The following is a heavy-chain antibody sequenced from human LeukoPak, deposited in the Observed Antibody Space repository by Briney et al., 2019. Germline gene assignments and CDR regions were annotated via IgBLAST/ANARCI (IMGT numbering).Heavy chain of an antibody. CDR2: INPNSGGT. CDR3: ATTTYDSSGYSDY. Sequence: ASVKVSCKASGYTFTGYYMHWVRQAPGQGLEWMGRINPNSGGTNYAQKFQGRVTMTRDTSISTAYMEPSRLRSDDTAVYYCATTTYDSSGYSDYWGQGTLVTVSS. D-gene: IGHD3-22*01. V-gene: IGHV1-2*06. CDR1: GYTFTGYY. J-gene: IGHJ4*02.